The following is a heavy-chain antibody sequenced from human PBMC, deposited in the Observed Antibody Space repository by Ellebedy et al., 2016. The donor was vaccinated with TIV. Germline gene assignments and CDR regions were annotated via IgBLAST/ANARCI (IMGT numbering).Heavy chain of an antibody. CDR2: IKQDGSGK. CDR3: ARGPATIFGVVKPLDS. CDR1: GFTLSSYW. Sequence: GESLKISCAASGFTLSSYWLAWVRQASGKGLEWVASIKQDGSGKYYVDSVSGRFTISRDNAKNFLYLQMNSLRAEDTAVYFCARGPATIFGVVKPLDSWGQGTLVIVSS. D-gene: IGHD3-3*01. V-gene: IGHV3-7*01. J-gene: IGHJ4*02.